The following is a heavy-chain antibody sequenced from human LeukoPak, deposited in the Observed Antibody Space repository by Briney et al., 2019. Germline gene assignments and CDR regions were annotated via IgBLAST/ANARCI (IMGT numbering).Heavy chain of an antibody. V-gene: IGHV3-21*01. CDR1: GFTFSSYS. CDR2: ISSSSSYI. Sequence: GGSLRLSCAASGFTFSSYSMNWVRQAPGKGLEWVSSISSSSSYIYYADSVKGRFTISRDNAKNSLYLQMNSLRAEDTAVYYCARAGIAARDFDYWGQGTLVTVSS. J-gene: IGHJ4*02. CDR3: ARAGIAARDFDY. D-gene: IGHD6-6*01.